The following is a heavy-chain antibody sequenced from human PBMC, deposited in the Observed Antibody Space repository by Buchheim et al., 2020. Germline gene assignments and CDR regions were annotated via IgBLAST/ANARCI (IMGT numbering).Heavy chain of an antibody. V-gene: IGHV3-23*01. D-gene: IGHD2-21*01. CDR1: GFTFSSYA. J-gene: IGHJ4*02. CDR3: AKPCLSEVWLPSPDY. CDR2: ISGSGGTT. Sequence: EVQLLESGGGLVQPGGSLRLSCAASGFTFSSYAMSWVRQAPGKGLEWVSSISGSGGTTYYAESVKGRFTISRDNSKNTLFLQMNSLRAEDTAVYSCAKPCLSEVWLPSPDYWGQGAL.